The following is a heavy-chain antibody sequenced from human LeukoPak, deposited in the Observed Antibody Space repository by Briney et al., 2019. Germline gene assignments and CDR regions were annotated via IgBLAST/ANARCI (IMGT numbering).Heavy chain of an antibody. CDR3: ARHTSMVRGVMKYYFDY. J-gene: IGHJ4*02. CDR1: GGSISSYY. D-gene: IGHD3-10*01. Sequence: SETLSLTCTVSGGSISSYYWSWIRQPPGKGLEWIGYIYYSGSTNYNPSLKSRVTISVDTSKNQFSLKLSSVTAADTAVYYCARHTSMVRGVMKYYFDYWGQGTLATVSS. V-gene: IGHV4-59*01. CDR2: IYYSGST.